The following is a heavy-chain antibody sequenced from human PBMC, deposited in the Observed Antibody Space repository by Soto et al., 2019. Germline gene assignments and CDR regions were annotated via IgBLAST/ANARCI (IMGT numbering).Heavy chain of an antibody. J-gene: IGHJ4*02. CDR1: GYTFTSYG. CDR3: ARGGYFDSSNYLAY. D-gene: IGHD3-22*01. CDR2: INPSNGNT. V-gene: IGHV1-3*01. Sequence: ASVKVSFKASGYTFTSYGINWVRQAPGRGLEWMGWINPSNGNTKYSQQLQGRVIIDRDTSASTAYMELSSLRSEDTAVYYCARGGYFDSSNYLAYWGLGTLVTVSS.